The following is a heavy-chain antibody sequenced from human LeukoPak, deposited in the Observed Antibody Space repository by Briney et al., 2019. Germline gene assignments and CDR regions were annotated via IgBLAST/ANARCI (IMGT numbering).Heavy chain of an antibody. J-gene: IGHJ4*02. CDR2: MNPNSGNT. CDR1: GYTFTSYD. V-gene: IGHV1-8*01. Sequence: ASVKVSCKASGYTFTSYDINWVRQATGQGLEWMGWMNPNSGNTGYAQKFQGRVTMTRNTSISTAYMELSSLRSEDTAVYYCARGPSYYYGSGSYPFDYWGQGTLVTVSS. D-gene: IGHD3-10*01. CDR3: ARGPSYYYGSGSYPFDY.